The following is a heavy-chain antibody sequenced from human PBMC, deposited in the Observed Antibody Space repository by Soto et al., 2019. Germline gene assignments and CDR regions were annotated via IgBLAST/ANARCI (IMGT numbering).Heavy chain of an antibody. J-gene: IGHJ5*02. CDR3: AQGGITSPSP. D-gene: IGHD3-10*01. V-gene: IGHV3-23*01. Sequence: PGGSLRLSCAASGFTFSTYPMTWVRQAPGGGLQWVSAISGSGASTYYADSVKGRFTISRDNSKNTLFLQMNSLRAEDTAVYYCAQGGITSPSPWGQGTLVTVSS. CDR1: GFTFSTYP. CDR2: ISGSGAST.